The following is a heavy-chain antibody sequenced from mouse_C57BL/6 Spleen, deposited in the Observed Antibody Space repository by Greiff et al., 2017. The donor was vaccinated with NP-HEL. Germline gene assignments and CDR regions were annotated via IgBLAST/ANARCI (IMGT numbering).Heavy chain of an antibody. J-gene: IGHJ4*01. CDR3: ARDNPFYAMDY. V-gene: IGHV5-16*01. Sequence: DVKLVESEGGLVQPGSSMKLSCTASGFTFSDYYMAWVRQVPEKGLEWVANINYDGSSTYYLDSLKSRFIISRDNAKNILYLQMSSLKSEDTATYYCARDNPFYAMDYWGQGTSVTVSS. CDR1: GFTFSDYY. CDR2: INYDGSST.